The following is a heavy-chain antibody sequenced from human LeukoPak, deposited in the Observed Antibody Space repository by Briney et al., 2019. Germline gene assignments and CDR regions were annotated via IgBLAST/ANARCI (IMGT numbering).Heavy chain of an antibody. J-gene: IGHJ4*02. Sequence: GGSLRLSCAASGFTFSSYAMSWVRQAPGKGLEWVSAISGSGGSTYYADSVKGRFTISRDNSKNTLYLQMNSLRAEDTAVYYCAKSGGGIQLWLRFHFDYWGQGTLVTVSS. V-gene: IGHV3-23*01. D-gene: IGHD5-18*01. CDR1: GFTFSSYA. CDR2: ISGSGGST. CDR3: AKSGGGIQLWLRFHFDY.